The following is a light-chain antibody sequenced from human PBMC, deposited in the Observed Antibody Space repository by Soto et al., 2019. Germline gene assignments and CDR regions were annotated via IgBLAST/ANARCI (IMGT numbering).Light chain of an antibody. CDR1: QSINNW. CDR3: QQYKSHSRT. J-gene: IGKJ1*01. Sequence: DIQLTQSPSTLSASVGDGVTITCRASQSINNWLAWYQQKPGKAPKLLIYDASTLESGVPSRFSGSGSGTEFTLTISSLQPDDFATYHCQQYKSHSRTFGKGSKVEIK. V-gene: IGKV1-5*01. CDR2: DAS.